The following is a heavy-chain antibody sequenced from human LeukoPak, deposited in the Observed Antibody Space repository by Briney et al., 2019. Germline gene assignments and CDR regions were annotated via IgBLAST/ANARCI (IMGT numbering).Heavy chain of an antibody. Sequence: ASVKVSCKASGYTFTSYDINWVRQATGQGLEWMGWMNPNSGNTGYAQKFQGRVTITADESTSTAYMELSSLRSEDTAVYYCARDGPRIQNDYSNYWAYWGQGTLVTVSS. CDR3: ARDGPRIQNDYSNYWAY. V-gene: IGHV1-8*03. J-gene: IGHJ4*02. D-gene: IGHD4-11*01. CDR2: MNPNSGNT. CDR1: GYTFTSYD.